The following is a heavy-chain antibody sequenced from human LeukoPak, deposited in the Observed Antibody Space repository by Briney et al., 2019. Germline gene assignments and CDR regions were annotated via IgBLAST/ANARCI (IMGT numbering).Heavy chain of an antibody. D-gene: IGHD3-3*01. CDR3: ARDTISWFDP. CDR1: GYSISSGYY. J-gene: IGHJ5*02. CDR2: IYHSGST. V-gene: IGHV4-38-2*02. Sequence: SETLSLTCTVSGYSISSGYYWGWIRQPPGKGLEWIGSIYHSGSTNYNPSLKSRVTMSVDTSKNQFSLKLSSVTAADTAVYYCARDTISWFDPWGQGTLVTVSS.